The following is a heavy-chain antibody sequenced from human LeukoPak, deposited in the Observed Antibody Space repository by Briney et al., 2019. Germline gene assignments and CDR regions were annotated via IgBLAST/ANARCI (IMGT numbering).Heavy chain of an antibody. Sequence: ASVKVSCKVSGYTLTELSMHWVRQAPGKGLEWMGGFDPEDGETIYAQKFQGRVTMTEDTSTDAAYMELSSLRSEDTAVYYCATRPSYYYGSGIHYYMDVWGKGTTVTVSS. V-gene: IGHV1-24*01. CDR1: GYTLTELS. J-gene: IGHJ6*03. D-gene: IGHD3-10*01. CDR2: FDPEDGET. CDR3: ATRPSYYYGSGIHYYMDV.